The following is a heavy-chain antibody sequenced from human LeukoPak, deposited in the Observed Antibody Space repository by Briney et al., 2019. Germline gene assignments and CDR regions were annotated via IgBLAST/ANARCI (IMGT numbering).Heavy chain of an antibody. CDR1: GGTFSSYA. CDR2: FDPEDGET. Sequence: GASVRVSCKASGGTFSSYAISWVRQAPGQGLEWMGGFDPEDGETIYAQKFQGRVTMTEDTSTDTAYMELSSLRSEDTAVYYCATDGSFNYWGQGTLVTVSS. D-gene: IGHD2-2*03. V-gene: IGHV1-24*01. CDR3: ATDGSFNY. J-gene: IGHJ4*02.